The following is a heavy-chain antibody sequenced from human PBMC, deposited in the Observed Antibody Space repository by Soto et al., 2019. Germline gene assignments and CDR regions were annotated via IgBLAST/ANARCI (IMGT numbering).Heavy chain of an antibody. J-gene: IGHJ6*02. Sequence: GGSLRLSCAASGFTFSSYAMHWVRQAPGKGLEWVAVISYDGSNKYYADSVKGRFTISRDNSKNTLYLQMNSLRAEDTAVYYCARDVSLVLGMVRGVIIQEGFYYYYGMDVWGQGTTVTAP. V-gene: IGHV3-30-3*01. CDR3: ARDVSLVLGMVRGVIIQEGFYYYYGMDV. CDR1: GFTFSSYA. CDR2: ISYDGSNK. D-gene: IGHD3-10*01.